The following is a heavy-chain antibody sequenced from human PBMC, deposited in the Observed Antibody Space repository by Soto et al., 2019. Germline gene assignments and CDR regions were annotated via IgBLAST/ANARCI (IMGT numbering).Heavy chain of an antibody. J-gene: IGHJ5*02. Sequence: QVQLQESGPGLVEPSQTLSLTCTVSGDSISGEDWYWSWIRQYSGRGLEWMGYIHHSGSTYSNPSLKSRVSISVDTSKTQFFLNLTSVTAADTAVYYCARAWAATAGWANWFALWGQGTLVTVSS. CDR3: ARAWAATAGWANWFAL. V-gene: IGHV4-31*03. CDR2: IHHSGST. CDR1: GDSISGEDWY. D-gene: IGHD6-25*01.